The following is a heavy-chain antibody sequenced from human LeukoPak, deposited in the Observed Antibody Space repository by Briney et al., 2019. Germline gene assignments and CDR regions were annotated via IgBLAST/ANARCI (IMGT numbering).Heavy chain of an antibody. CDR3: ARVRSIAATTDY. J-gene: IGHJ4*02. V-gene: IGHV3-21*06. CDR2: ITSDSRYI. Sequence: GGSLRLSCAASGFTFSTYTFNWVRQAPGKGLEWVSSITSDSRYIYYSDSVKGRFTLTRDNAKNSLYPQMNSLRAEDTAVYYCARVRSIAATTDYWGQGILVTVSS. CDR1: GFTFSTYT. D-gene: IGHD6-6*01.